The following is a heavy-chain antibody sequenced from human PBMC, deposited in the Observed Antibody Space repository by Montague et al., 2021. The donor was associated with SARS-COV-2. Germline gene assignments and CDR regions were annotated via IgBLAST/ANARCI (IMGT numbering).Heavy chain of an antibody. CDR3: ARVPRNYDFWSGFYDAFDI. Sequence: SETLSLTCTVSGGSISSYYWSWIRQPPGKGLEWIGYIYYSGSTNYNPSLKSRVTISVDTSKNQFSLKLSSVTAADTAVYYCARVPRNYDFWSGFYDAFDIWGRGTMVTVSS. D-gene: IGHD3-3*01. J-gene: IGHJ3*02. V-gene: IGHV4-59*01. CDR1: GGSISSYY. CDR2: IYYSGST.